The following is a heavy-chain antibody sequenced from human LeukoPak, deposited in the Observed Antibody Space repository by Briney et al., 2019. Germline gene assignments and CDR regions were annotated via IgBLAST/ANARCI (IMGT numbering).Heavy chain of an antibody. J-gene: IGHJ4*02. CDR3: RVGATDFDY. Sequence: GASVKVSCKVSGYTLTELSMHWVRQAPGQGLEWMGWINPNSGGTNYAQKFQGRVTMTRDTSISTAYMDLSRLRSDDTAVYYCRVGATDFDYWGQGTLVTVSS. D-gene: IGHD1-26*01. V-gene: IGHV1-2*02. CDR1: GYTLTELS. CDR2: INPNSGGT.